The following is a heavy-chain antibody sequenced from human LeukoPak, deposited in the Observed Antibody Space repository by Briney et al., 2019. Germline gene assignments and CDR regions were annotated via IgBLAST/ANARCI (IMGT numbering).Heavy chain of an antibody. V-gene: IGHV3-23*01. J-gene: IGHJ4*02. Sequence: QAGGSLRLSCAASGFTFKNYAMNWVRQAPGKGLEWVSGISGSGGSTYYADSVKGRFTISRDNSKNTLYLQMNSLRAEDTAVYYCARDPSWIQLGYFDYWGQGTLVTVSS. CDR1: GFTFKNYA. D-gene: IGHD5-18*01. CDR2: ISGSGGST. CDR3: ARDPSWIQLGYFDY.